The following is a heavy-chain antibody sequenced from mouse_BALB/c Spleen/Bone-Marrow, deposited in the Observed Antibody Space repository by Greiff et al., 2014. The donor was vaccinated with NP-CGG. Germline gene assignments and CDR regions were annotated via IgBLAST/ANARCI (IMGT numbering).Heavy chain of an antibody. V-gene: IGHV6-6*02. CDR3: TRRGYDGFAY. J-gene: IGHJ3*01. CDR1: GFTFSNYW. CDR2: IRLKANNYAT. Sequence: EVNVVESGGGLVQPGGSMKLSCVASGFTFSNYWMNWVRQSPEKGLEWVAEIRLKANNYATNYAESVKGSFTISRDDSKTNVYLQMNNLRAEDTGIYYCTRRGYDGFAYWGQGTLVTVSA. D-gene: IGHD2-2*01.